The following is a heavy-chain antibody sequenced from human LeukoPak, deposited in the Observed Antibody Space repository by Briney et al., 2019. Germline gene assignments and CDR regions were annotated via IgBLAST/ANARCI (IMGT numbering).Heavy chain of an antibody. Sequence: SGGSLRLSCAASGFSFSTYSMNWVRQAPGKGLEWIGFIRRKANDGTTEYAASVKGRFTISRDDSKTIAYLQMNGLQTEDTGLYYCTRADGDYDHRFFDFWGQGTQVIVSS. V-gene: IGHV3-49*04. CDR1: GFSFSTYS. CDR3: TRADGDYDHRFFDF. CDR2: IRRKANDGTT. D-gene: IGHD4-17*01. J-gene: IGHJ4*02.